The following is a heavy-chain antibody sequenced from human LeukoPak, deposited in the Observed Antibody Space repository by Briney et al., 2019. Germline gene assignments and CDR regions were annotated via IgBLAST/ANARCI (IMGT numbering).Heavy chain of an antibody. V-gene: IGHV4-34*01. CDR2: INHSRST. CDR1: GGSLSGYY. CDR3: ARGGRYYGSGSRLLDY. D-gene: IGHD3-10*01. Sequence: SETLSLTCAVSGGSLSGYYWNWIRQSPGKGLEWIGEINHSRSTHYNPSLKSRVTISVDTSQKQFSLELSSVTAADTAVYYCARGGRYYGSGSRLLDYWGQGTLVTVSS. J-gene: IGHJ4*02.